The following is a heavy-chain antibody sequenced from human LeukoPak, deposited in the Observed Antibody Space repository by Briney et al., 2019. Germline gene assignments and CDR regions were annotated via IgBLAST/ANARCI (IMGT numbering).Heavy chain of an antibody. Sequence: ASVKVSCKASGYTFTSYGISWVRQAPGQGLEWMGWISAYNGNTNYAQKLQGRVTMTTDTSTSTAYMELRSLRSDDTAVYYCARSTYYYGSGSQFDYWGQGTLVTVSS. J-gene: IGHJ4*02. CDR1: GYTFTSYG. V-gene: IGHV1-18*01. CDR3: ARSTYYYGSGSQFDY. CDR2: ISAYNGNT. D-gene: IGHD3-10*01.